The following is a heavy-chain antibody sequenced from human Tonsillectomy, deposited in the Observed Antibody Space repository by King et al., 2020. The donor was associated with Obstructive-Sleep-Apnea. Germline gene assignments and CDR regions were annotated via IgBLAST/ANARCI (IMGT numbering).Heavy chain of an antibody. CDR2: SSSGSNYI. CDR3: ARDRIAVVRGEPLAY. J-gene: IGHJ4*02. D-gene: IGHD3-10*01. V-gene: IGHV3-21*01. CDR1: GFTFSSYT. Sequence: VQLVESGGGLLKPGGSLRLSCAASGFTFSSYTMDWVRQAPGKGLEWVSSSSSGSNYIYYANSVKGRFTISRDNAKNSVYLQMNSLRAEDTAVYYCARDRIAVVRGEPLAYWGQGTLVTVSS.